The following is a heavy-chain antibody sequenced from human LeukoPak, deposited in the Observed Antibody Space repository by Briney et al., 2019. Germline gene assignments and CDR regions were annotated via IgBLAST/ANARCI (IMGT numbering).Heavy chain of an antibody. CDR2: ISGGGAST. CDR1: GFTFSSYS. D-gene: IGHD4-23*01. J-gene: IGHJ3*02. CDR3: ARGGYGANDDAFDI. Sequence: QPGGSLRLSCVASGFTFSSYSLYWVRQAPGKGLQFVSAISGGGASTYYADSVRGRFSISRDNSKNTLYLQMGSLRDEDTAVYYCARGGYGANDDAFDIWGQGTMVTVSS. V-gene: IGHV3-64*02.